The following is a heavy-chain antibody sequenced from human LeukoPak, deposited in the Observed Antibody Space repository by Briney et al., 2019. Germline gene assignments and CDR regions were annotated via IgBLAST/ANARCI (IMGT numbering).Heavy chain of an antibody. CDR2: LSGSGDDT. Sequence: GGSLRLSCAASGFTFSSYAMSWVRQAPGKGLEWVSALSGSGDDTYYADSVKGRFPISRDNSKNTLYLQMNSLRAEDTAVYYCAVQRGGDGYNTFDYWGQGTLVTVSS. CDR3: AVQRGGDGYNTFDY. J-gene: IGHJ4*02. V-gene: IGHV3-23*01. D-gene: IGHD5-24*01. CDR1: GFTFSSYA.